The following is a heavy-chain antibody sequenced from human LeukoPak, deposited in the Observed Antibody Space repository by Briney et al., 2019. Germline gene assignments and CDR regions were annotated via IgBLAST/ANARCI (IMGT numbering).Heavy chain of an antibody. J-gene: IGHJ4*02. D-gene: IGHD5-12*01. CDR3: TTDLTGYDDY. CDR2: ISGSGDNT. CDR1: GFSFSTHA. Sequence: GGSLRLSCAASGFSFSTHAMGWVRQAPGKGLEWVSVISGSGDNTYQADSVKGRFIISRDNSNNTLSVQMNSLRVEDTAVYYCTTDLTGYDDYWGQGTLVTVSS. V-gene: IGHV3-23*01.